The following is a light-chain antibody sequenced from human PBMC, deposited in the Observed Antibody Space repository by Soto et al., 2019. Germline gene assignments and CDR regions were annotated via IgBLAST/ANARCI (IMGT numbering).Light chain of an antibody. CDR3: SSYAGSNNFVI. J-gene: IGLJ2*01. CDR2: EVS. CDR1: SSDVGGYKY. Sequence: ALTQPPSASGSPGQSVTLSCTGTSSDVGGYKYVSWYQQHPGKAPKLMIYEVSERPSGVPDRFSGSKSGNTASLTVSGLQAEDEADYYCSSYAGSNNFVIFGGGTKVTVL. V-gene: IGLV2-8*01.